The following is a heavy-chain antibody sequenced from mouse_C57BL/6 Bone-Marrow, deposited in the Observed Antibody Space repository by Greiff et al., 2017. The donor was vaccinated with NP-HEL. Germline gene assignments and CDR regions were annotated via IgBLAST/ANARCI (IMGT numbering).Heavy chain of an antibody. D-gene: IGHD1-1*01. V-gene: IGHV2-9-1*01. Sequence: VKVEESGPGLVAPSQSLSITCTVSGFSLTSYAISWVRQPPGKGLEWLGVIWTGGGTNYNSAPNSRLSISKDNSKSQVFLKMNSLQTDDTARYYCARRTLYGSSFSYWYFDVWGTGTTVTVSS. CDR2: IWTGGGT. CDR1: GFSLTSYA. CDR3: ARRTLYGSSFSYWYFDV. J-gene: IGHJ1*03.